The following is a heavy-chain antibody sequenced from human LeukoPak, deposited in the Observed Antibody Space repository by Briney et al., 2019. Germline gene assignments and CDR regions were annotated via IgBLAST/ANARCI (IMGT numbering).Heavy chain of an antibody. J-gene: IGHJ4*02. D-gene: IGHD3-3*01. V-gene: IGHV4-61*02. CDR3: ARGGGDGYDFWSGYYIY. Sequence: RPSQTLSLTCTVSGGSISSGSYYWSWIRQPAGKGLEWIGRIYTSGSTNYNPSLKSRVTISVDTSKNQFSLKLSSVTAADTAVYYCARGGGDGYDFWSGYYIYWGQGTLVTVSS. CDR2: IYTSGST. CDR1: GGSISSGSYY.